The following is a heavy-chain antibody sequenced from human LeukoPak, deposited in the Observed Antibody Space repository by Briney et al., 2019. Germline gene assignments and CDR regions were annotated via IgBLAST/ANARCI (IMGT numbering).Heavy chain of an antibody. V-gene: IGHV3-48*03. CDR1: GFSFSSYE. Sequence: GGSLRVSCGTSGFSFSSYELNWVRQAPGKGLEWVSYISGSGTDRYYADSVKGRFTISRDSAKNSLFLQMNSLRAEDTAIYYCARDVGESTGYTYYCGQGTLVTVSS. CDR2: ISGSGTDR. D-gene: IGHD3-22*01. J-gene: IGHJ4*02. CDR3: ARDVGESTGYTYY.